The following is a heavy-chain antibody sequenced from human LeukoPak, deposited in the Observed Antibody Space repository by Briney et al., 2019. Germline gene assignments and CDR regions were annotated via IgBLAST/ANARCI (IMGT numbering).Heavy chain of an antibody. V-gene: IGHV4-59*08. CDR2: IYNGRST. CDR1: GASTSSRH. D-gene: IGHD6-19*01. CDR3: AQTTGWPGFDF. J-gene: IGHJ4*02. Sequence: SETLSLTCSASGASTSSRHWSWIRQSPGRTLEWIGHIYNGRSTKYNPSLTSRVTISVDTSKNQFSLSLTSVTAADTAIYYCAQTTGWPGFDFCGPGALVTVSS.